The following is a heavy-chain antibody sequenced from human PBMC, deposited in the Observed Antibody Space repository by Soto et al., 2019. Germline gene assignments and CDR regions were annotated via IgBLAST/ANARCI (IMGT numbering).Heavy chain of an antibody. CDR2: ISYDGSNK. V-gene: IGHV3-30*18. D-gene: IGHD3-10*01. CDR3: AKDRKKNYYGSGSPRYYYYYGMDV. J-gene: IGHJ6*02. CDR1: GFTFSSYG. Sequence: PGGSLRLSCAASGFTFSSYGMHWVLQAPGKGLEWVAVISYDGSNKYYADSVKGRFTISRDNSKNTLYLQMNSLRAEDTAVYYCAKDRKKNYYGSGSPRYYYYYGMDVWGQGTTVTVSS.